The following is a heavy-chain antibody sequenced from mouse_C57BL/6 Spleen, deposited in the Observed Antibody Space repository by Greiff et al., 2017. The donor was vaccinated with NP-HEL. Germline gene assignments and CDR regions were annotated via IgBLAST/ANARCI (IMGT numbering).Heavy chain of an antibody. Sequence: EVKVVESGEGLVKPGGSLKLSCAASGFTFSSYAMSWVRQTPEKRLEWVAYISSGGDYIYYADTVKGRFTISRDNARNTLYLQMSSLKSEDTAMYYCTRGGYDGAMDYWGQGTSVTVSS. CDR3: TRGGYDGAMDY. CDR1: GFTFSSYA. J-gene: IGHJ4*01. D-gene: IGHD2-2*01. CDR2: ISSGGDYI. V-gene: IGHV5-9-1*02.